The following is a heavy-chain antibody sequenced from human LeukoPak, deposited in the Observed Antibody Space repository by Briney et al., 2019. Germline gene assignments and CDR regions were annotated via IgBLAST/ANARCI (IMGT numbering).Heavy chain of an antibody. CDR3: ARRISDAFDI. CDR1: GGSITSGSYY. Sequence: TSETLSLTCTVSGGSITSGSYYWGWIRQPPGKGLEWIGSIYYSGSTYYNPSLKSRVTVSVDTSKNQFSLKLSSVTAADTAVYYCARRISDAFDIWGQGTMVTVSS. J-gene: IGHJ3*02. CDR2: IYYSGST. V-gene: IGHV4-39*07.